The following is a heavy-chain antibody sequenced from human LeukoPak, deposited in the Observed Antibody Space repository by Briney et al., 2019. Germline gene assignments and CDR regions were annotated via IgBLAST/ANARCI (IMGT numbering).Heavy chain of an antibody. CDR1: GYTFTSYY. Sequence: VASVKVSCKASGYTFTSYYMHWVRQAPGQGLEWMGIINPSGGSTSYAQKFQGRVTMTRDMSTSTVYMELSSLRSEDTAVYYCARGAHVRMYDSNHNCFDPWGQGTLVTVSS. J-gene: IGHJ5*02. D-gene: IGHD3-22*01. CDR2: INPSGGST. V-gene: IGHV1-46*01. CDR3: ARGAHVRMYDSNHNCFDP.